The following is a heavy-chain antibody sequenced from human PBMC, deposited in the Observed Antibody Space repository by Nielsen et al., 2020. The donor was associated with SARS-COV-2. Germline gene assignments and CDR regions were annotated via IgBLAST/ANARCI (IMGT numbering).Heavy chain of an antibody. J-gene: IGHJ4*02. CDR3: ATHWPSNWYSDF. CDR1: GYSFTSYW. D-gene: IGHD2-21*01. V-gene: IGHV5-10-1*01. Sequence: GSLRLSCKGSGYSFTSYWITWMRQTPGKGLEWIGRIDPRDSYTNYSPSFKGHVTMSVDKSRTTSGRTTAYLQWRSLEASDTAVFYCATHWPSNWYSDFWGQGTLVTVSS. CDR2: IDPRDSYT.